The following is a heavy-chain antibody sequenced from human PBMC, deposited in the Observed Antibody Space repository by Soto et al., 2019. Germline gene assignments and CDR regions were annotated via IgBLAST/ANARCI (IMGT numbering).Heavy chain of an antibody. V-gene: IGHV4-59*08. J-gene: IGHJ6*03. CDR2: IYYSGST. D-gene: IGHD3-10*01. CDR3: ARRGDTMVRGVPYYYYYMDV. CDR1: GGSISSYY. Sequence: SETLSLTCTVSGGSISSYYWSWIRQPPGKGLEWIGYIYYSGSTNYNPSLKSRVTISVDTSKNQFSLKLSSVTAADTAVYYCARRGDTMVRGVPYYYYYMDVWGKGTTVTVSS.